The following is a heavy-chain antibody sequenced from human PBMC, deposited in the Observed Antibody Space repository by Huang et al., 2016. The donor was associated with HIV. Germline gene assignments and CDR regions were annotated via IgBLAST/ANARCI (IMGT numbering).Heavy chain of an antibody. CDR2: IYYSGNT. D-gene: IGHD4-4*01. V-gene: IGHV4-39*01. Sequence: QLQLQESGPGLVKPSETLSLTCTVSGCSISSNIYYWGWIRQPPGKGLEWIGSIYYSGNTYDNPSLKSRVTISADTSKNQFSLRLNSVTAADTAVYYCARLLVYSVNWFDPWGQGTLVTVSS. CDR3: ARLLVYSVNWFDP. J-gene: IGHJ5*02. CDR1: GCSISSNIYY.